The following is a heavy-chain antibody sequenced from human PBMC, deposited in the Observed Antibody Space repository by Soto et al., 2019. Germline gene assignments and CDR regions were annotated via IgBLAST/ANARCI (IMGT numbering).Heavy chain of an antibody. CDR1: GYSFTSYG. Sequence: GASVKVSCKASGYSFTSYGISWVRQAPGQGLEWMGWISAYNGSTSYAQKFQGRVTMTRDTSTSTVYMELSSLRSEDTAVYYCARSIVVVTALDYWGQGTLVTVSS. J-gene: IGHJ4*02. CDR3: ARSIVVVTALDY. V-gene: IGHV1-18*01. D-gene: IGHD2-21*02. CDR2: ISAYNGST.